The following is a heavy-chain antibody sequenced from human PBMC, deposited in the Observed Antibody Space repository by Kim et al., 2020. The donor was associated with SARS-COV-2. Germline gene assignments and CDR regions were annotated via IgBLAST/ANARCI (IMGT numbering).Heavy chain of an antibody. CDR3: ARRYPSGATRSLAFDI. J-gene: IGHJ3*02. Sequence: SETLSLTCTVSGGSISSSSYYWGWIRQPPGKGLEWIGSIYYSGSTYYNPSLKSRVTISVDTSKNQFSLKLSSVPAADTAVYYCARRYPSGATRSLAFDIWGQGTMVTVSS. D-gene: IGHD1-26*01. CDR1: GGSISSSSYY. V-gene: IGHV4-39*01. CDR2: IYYSGST.